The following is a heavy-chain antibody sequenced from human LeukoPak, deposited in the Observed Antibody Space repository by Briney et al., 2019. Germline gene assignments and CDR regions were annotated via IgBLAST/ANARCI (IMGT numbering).Heavy chain of an antibody. CDR2: IYYSGNT. D-gene: IGHD3-3*01. V-gene: IGHV4-59*02. CDR3: AIGDTPYSY. Sequence: SETLSLTCIVSGDSVRSYFWSWIRQPPGKGLEWIGYIYYSGNTNYNPSLKSRVTISVDTSKNQFSLKLSSVTAADTAVYYCAIGDTPYSYWGQGTLVTVSS. CDR1: GDSVRSYF. J-gene: IGHJ4*02.